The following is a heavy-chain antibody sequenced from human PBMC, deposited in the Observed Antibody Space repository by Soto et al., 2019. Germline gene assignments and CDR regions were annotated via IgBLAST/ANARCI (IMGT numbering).Heavy chain of an antibody. V-gene: IGHV1-46*01. Sequence: GASVKVSFKASGYTFTSYYMHWVRQAPGQGLVWMGMINPSGVSTIYAQKFQGRVTMTRDTSTSTVYMELSSLRSEDTAVYYCAIDRVPGSMIVVVTDAFDIWGQGTMVTVSS. CDR2: INPSGVST. J-gene: IGHJ3*02. CDR3: AIDRVPGSMIVVVTDAFDI. D-gene: IGHD3-22*01. CDR1: GYTFTSYY.